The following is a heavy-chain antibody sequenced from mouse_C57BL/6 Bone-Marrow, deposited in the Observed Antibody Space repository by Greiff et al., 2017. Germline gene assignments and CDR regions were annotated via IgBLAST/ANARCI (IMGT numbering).Heavy chain of an antibody. CDR1: GYTFTSST. CDR3: ARRNYYYAMDY. CDR2: INPSSGYT. V-gene: IGHV1-4*01. D-gene: IGHD1-1*01. J-gene: IGHJ4*01. Sequence: QVQLQQSGAELARPGASVKMSCKASGYTFTSSTMHWVKQRPGQGLEWIGYINPSSGYTKSNQKFKDKAPLTADKYSSTAYMQLTSLTSVDSSGYYCARRNYYYAMDYWGQGTSVTVSS.